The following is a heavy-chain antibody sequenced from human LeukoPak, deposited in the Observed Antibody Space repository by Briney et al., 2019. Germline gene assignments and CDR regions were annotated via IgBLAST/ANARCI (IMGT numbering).Heavy chain of an antibody. CDR1: GYSISSGYY. V-gene: IGHV4-38-2*01. J-gene: IGHJ5*02. Sequence: SETLSLTCGVWGYSISSGYYWGWIRQPPGKGLEWIGSIYHSGSTYYNLSLKSRVTISVDTSKNQFSLKLSSVTAADTAVYYCSRSLVATIVDWFDPWGQGTLVTVSS. D-gene: IGHD5-12*01. CDR2: IYHSGST. CDR3: SRSLVATIVDWFDP.